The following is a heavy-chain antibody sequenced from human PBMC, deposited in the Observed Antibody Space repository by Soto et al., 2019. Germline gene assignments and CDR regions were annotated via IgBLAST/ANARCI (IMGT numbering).Heavy chain of an antibody. Sequence: ASVKVSCKASGYTFTSYGISWVRQAPGQGLEWMGWISAYNGNTNYAQKLQGRVTMTTDTSTSTAYLELRSLRSDDTAVYYCARELSPAYSYGFYYYYYMDVWGKGTTVTVSS. V-gene: IGHV1-18*01. D-gene: IGHD5-18*01. J-gene: IGHJ6*03. CDR2: ISAYNGNT. CDR3: ARELSPAYSYGFYYYYYMDV. CDR1: GYTFTSYG.